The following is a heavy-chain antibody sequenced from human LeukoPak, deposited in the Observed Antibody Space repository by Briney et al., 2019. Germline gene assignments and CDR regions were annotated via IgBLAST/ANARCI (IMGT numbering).Heavy chain of an antibody. Sequence: GGSLRLSCAASGFTFSSYSMNWVRQAPGKGLEWVSYINSNSSTIYYADLVKGRFTISRNNAKNSLYLQMNSLKAEDTAVYYCARSQVWGYFDYWGQGTLVTVSS. CDR3: ARSQVWGYFDY. CDR1: GFTFSSYS. V-gene: IGHV3-48*04. J-gene: IGHJ4*02. D-gene: IGHD5-18*01. CDR2: INSNSSTI.